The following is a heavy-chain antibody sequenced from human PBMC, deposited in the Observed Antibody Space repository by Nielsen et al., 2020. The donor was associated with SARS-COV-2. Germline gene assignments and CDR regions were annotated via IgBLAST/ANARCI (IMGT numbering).Heavy chain of an antibody. J-gene: IGHJ5*02. CDR1: GGSISSYY. CDR3: ARDSSGVGWFDP. V-gene: IGHV4-59*13. CDR2: IYYSGST. Sequence: SETLSLTCTASGGSISSYYWSWIRQPPGKGLEWIGYIYYSGSTNYNPSLKSRVTISVDTSKNQFSLKLSSVTAADTAVYYCARDSSGVGWFDPWGQGTLVTVSS. D-gene: IGHD3-10*01.